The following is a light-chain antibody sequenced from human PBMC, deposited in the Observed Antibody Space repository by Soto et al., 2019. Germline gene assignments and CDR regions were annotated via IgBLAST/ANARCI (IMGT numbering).Light chain of an antibody. Sequence: VLTQSPGTLSLSPGERATLSCRASQSVNSRLAWYRHKPGEAPRLLISDASIRAAGIPDRFSGSGSGTDFTLTISSLEPEDFAVYYCQQYSGSRTFGQGTQGGY. J-gene: IGKJ1*01. CDR2: DAS. CDR1: QSVNSR. CDR3: QQYSGSRT. V-gene: IGKV3-20*01.